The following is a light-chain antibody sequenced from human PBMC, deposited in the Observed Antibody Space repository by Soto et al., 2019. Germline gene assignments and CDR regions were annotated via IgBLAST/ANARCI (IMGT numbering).Light chain of an antibody. J-gene: IGLJ1*01. CDR2: KDS. V-gene: IGLV3-25*02. CDR3: RSADSSDSYYV. Sequence: SYELTQSPSVSVSPGQTARITCSGDALPKQYAYWYQQKPGQAPVLVIYKDSERPSGIPERFSGSSSGTTVTLTIRGVQAEDEADYYCRSADSSDSYYVFGSGTKVTV. CDR1: ALPKQY.